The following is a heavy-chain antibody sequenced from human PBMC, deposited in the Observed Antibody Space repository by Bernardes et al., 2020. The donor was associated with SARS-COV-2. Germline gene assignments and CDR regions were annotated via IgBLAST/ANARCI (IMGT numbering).Heavy chain of an antibody. V-gene: IGHV3-7*03. CDR3: ASSTDDNYYYYYGMDV. Sequence: GGSLRLSCAASGFTFSSYWMSWVRQAPGKGLEWVANIKQDGSEKYYVDSVKGRFTISRDNAKNSLYLQMNSLRAEDTAVYYCASSTDDNYYYYYGMDVWGQGTTVTVSS. CDR2: IKQDGSEK. CDR1: GFTFSSYW. J-gene: IGHJ6*02.